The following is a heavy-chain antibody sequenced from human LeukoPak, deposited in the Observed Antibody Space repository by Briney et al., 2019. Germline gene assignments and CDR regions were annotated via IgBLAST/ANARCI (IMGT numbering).Heavy chain of an antibody. J-gene: IGHJ4*02. D-gene: IGHD2-2*01. CDR3: ARASRRYCSSTSCPAY. CDR1: GFTFSSYS. CDR2: ISSSSSYI. Sequence: PGGSLGLSCAASGFTFSSYSMNWVRHAPGKGLEWVSSISSSSSYIYYEDSVKGRFTISRDNAKNSLYLQMNSLRAEDTAVYYCARASRRYCSSTSCPAYWGQGTLVTVSS. V-gene: IGHV3-21*01.